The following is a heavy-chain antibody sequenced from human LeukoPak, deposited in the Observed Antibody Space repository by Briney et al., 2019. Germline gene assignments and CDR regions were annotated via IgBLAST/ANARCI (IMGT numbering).Heavy chain of an antibody. CDR1: GFTFSGSA. CDR2: IRSKTNSYAT. Sequence: GGSLRLSCAASGFTFSGSAIHWVRQASGKGLEWVGRIRSKTNSYATAYAASVKGRFTISRDDSKNTAYLQMNSLRAEDTAVYYCAKPGIAVAGKTTGGDYWGQGTLVTVSS. D-gene: IGHD6-19*01. J-gene: IGHJ4*02. V-gene: IGHV3-73*01. CDR3: AKPGIAVAGKTTGGDY.